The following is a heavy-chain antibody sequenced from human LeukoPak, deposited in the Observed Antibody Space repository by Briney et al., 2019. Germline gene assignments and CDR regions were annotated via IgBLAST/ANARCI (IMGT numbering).Heavy chain of an antibody. D-gene: IGHD3-10*01. CDR2: IDWDDDK. Sequence: SGPTLVKPTQTLTLTCTLSGFSLSTRGMCVSWIRQPPGKALEWLARIDWDDDKYYSTSLKTRLTISKDTSKNQVVLTMTNMDPVDTATYYCAHGVLLWFGELFGAFDIWGQGTMVTVSS. V-gene: IGHV2-70*12. CDR1: GFSLSTRGMC. CDR3: AHGVLLWFGELFGAFDI. J-gene: IGHJ3*02.